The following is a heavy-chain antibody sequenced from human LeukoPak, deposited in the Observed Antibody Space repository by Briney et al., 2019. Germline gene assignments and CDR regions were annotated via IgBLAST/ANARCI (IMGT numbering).Heavy chain of an antibody. D-gene: IGHD6-19*01. CDR3: AKRYSSSSYYYYMDV. J-gene: IGHJ6*03. CDR1: GFTFSSYG. Sequence: TGGSLRLSCAASGFTFSSYGMHWVRQAPGKGLEWVAFIRYDGSNKYYADSVKGRFTISRDNSKNTLYLQMNSLRAEDTAVYYCAKRYSSSSYYYYMDVWGKGTTVTVSS. CDR2: IRYDGSNK. V-gene: IGHV3-30*02.